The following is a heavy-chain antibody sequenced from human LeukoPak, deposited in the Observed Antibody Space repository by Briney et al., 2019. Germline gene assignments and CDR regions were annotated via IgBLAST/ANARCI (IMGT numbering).Heavy chain of an antibody. J-gene: IGHJ5*02. CDR2: IYYSGST. V-gene: IGHV4-30-4*01. Sequence: KPSQTLSLTCTVSGFSISSGDYYWSRLPQPPGKGLEWIGYIYYSGSTYYNPSLKSRVTISVDTSKNQFSLKLSSVTAADTAVYYCAGDNDYGGKADWFDPWGQGTLVTVSS. CDR3: AGDNDYGGKADWFDP. D-gene: IGHD4-23*01. CDR1: GFSISSGDYY.